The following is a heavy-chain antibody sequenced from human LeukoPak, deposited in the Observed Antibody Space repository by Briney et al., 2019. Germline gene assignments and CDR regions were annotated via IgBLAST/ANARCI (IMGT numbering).Heavy chain of an antibody. Sequence: AGGSLRLSCAASGFTVSSNYMSWVRQAPGKGLEWVSVIYSGGSTYYADSVKGRFTISRDNSKNTLYLQMNSLRAEDTAVYYCASSGCWNSGPFDYWGQGTLVTVSS. D-gene: IGHD1-7*01. CDR3: ASSGCWNSGPFDY. J-gene: IGHJ4*02. CDR2: IYSGGST. CDR1: GFTVSSNY. V-gene: IGHV3-66*01.